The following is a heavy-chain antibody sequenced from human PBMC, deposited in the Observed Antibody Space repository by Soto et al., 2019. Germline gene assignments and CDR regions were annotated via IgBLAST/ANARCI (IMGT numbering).Heavy chain of an antibody. V-gene: IGHV1-69*13. J-gene: IGHJ5*02. CDR1: GGTFSSYA. D-gene: IGHD5-18*01. Sequence: SVKVSCKASGGTFSSYAISWVRQAPGQGLEWMGGIIPIFGTANYAQKFQGRVTITADESTSTAYMELSSLRSEDTAVYYCEKVDTAMVTYRWFDPWGQGTLVNVSS. CDR3: EKVDTAMVTYRWFDP. CDR2: IIPIFGTA.